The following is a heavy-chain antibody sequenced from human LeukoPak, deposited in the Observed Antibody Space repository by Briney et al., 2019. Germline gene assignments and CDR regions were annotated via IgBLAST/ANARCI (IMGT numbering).Heavy chain of an antibody. D-gene: IGHD5-18*01. Sequence: GGSLRLSCAASGFTFSSYGMSWVRQAPGKGLEWVSYISSSGSTIYYADSVKGRFTISRDNAKNSLYLQMNSLRAEDTAVYYCARALYTGYSYGRLGYWGQGTLVTVSS. CDR2: ISSSGSTI. J-gene: IGHJ4*02. V-gene: IGHV3-48*04. CDR3: ARALYTGYSYGRLGY. CDR1: GFTFSSYG.